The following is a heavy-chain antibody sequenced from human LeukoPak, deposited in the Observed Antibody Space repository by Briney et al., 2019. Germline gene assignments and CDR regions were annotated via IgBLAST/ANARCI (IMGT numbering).Heavy chain of an antibody. CDR2: IYSGGST. Sequence: GGSLRLSCAASGFTFSSYSMTWVRQAPGKGLEWVSVIYSGGSTYYADSVKGRFTISRDNSKNTLYLQMNSLRAEDTAVYYCAICSGGSCYGAFDIWGQGTMVTVSS. V-gene: IGHV3-66*01. J-gene: IGHJ3*02. CDR1: GFTFSSYS. CDR3: AICSGGSCYGAFDI. D-gene: IGHD2-15*01.